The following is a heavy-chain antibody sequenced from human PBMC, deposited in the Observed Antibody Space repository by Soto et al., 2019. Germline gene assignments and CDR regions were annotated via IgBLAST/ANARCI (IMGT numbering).Heavy chain of an antibody. CDR2: IIPIFGTA. Sequence: GAPVKVSCKASGGTFSSYAISWGRQAPGQGLEWMGGIIPIFGTANYAQKFQGRVTITADKSTSTAYMELSSLRSEDTAVYYCPRGSEHIVVVTAIYGFDIWGQGTMVTGSS. J-gene: IGHJ3*02. CDR3: PRGSEHIVVVTAIYGFDI. V-gene: IGHV1-69*06. CDR1: GGTFSSYA. D-gene: IGHD2-21*02.